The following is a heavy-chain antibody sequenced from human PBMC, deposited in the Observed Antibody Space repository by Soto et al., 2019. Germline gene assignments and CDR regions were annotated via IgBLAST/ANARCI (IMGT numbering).Heavy chain of an antibody. Sequence: QVQLVQSGAEVKKPGASVKVSCKASGYTFTGYYMHWVRQDPGQGLEWMGWINPNSGATNYAQKFQDRVTMTRDTSISTAYMELSRLRSDDTAVYYCARAGGSWRVGYNWFDPWGQGTLVTVSS. CDR1: GYTFTGYY. V-gene: IGHV1-2*02. J-gene: IGHJ5*02. CDR2: INPNSGAT. CDR3: ARAGGSWRVGYNWFDP. D-gene: IGHD3-10*01.